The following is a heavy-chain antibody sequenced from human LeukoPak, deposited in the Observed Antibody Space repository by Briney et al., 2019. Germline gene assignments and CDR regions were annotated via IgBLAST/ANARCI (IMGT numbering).Heavy chain of an antibody. J-gene: IGHJ4*02. CDR1: GGTFSSYV. D-gene: IGHD4-17*01. Sequence: SVKVSCKASGGTFSSYVISWVRQAPGQGLEWMGGIIPIFGTANYAQKFQGRVTITADKSTSTAYMELSSLRSEDTAVYYCATLLGFARYGFDYWGQGTLVTVSS. CDR2: IIPIFGTA. V-gene: IGHV1-69*06. CDR3: ATLLGFARYGFDY.